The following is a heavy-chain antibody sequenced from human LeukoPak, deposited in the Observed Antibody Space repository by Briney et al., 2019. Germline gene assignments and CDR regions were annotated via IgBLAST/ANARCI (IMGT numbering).Heavy chain of an antibody. CDR1: GYSISSGYY. V-gene: IGHV4-38-2*02. CDR2: IYHSGST. J-gene: IGHJ4*02. Sequence: PSETLSLTCTVSGYSISSGYYWGWIRQPPGQGLAWIGSIYHSGSTYYNPSLKSRVTISVDTSKNQFSLKLSSVTAADTAVYYCARGGRYGSGSYLNYWGQGTLVTVSS. D-gene: IGHD3-10*01. CDR3: ARGGRYGSGSYLNY.